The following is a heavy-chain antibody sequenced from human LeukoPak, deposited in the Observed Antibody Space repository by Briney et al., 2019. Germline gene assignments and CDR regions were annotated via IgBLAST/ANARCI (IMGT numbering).Heavy chain of an antibody. CDR3: ARDAVTHFDY. J-gene: IGHJ4*02. CDR2: IKQDGSEK. CDR1: GFTFSDYY. V-gene: IGHV3-7*01. Sequence: GGSLRLSCAASGFTFSDYYMSWVRQAPGKGLEWVANIKQDGSEKYYVDSVKGRFTISRDNAKNSLYLQMNSLRAEDTAVYYCARDAVTHFDYWGQGTLVTVSS. D-gene: IGHD5-18*01.